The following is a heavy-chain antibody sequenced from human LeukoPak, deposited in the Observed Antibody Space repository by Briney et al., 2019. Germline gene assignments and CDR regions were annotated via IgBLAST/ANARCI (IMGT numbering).Heavy chain of an antibody. CDR2: IYPGDSDT. Sequence: GESLKISCKGSGYSFTSYWIGWARQMPGKGLEWMGIIYPGDSDTRYSPSFQGQVTISTDKSISTAYLQWSSLKASDTAMYYCARLGFYYDSGGYSYYFDYWGQGTLVTVSS. D-gene: IGHD3-22*01. V-gene: IGHV5-51*01. J-gene: IGHJ4*02. CDR1: GYSFTSYW. CDR3: ARLGFYYDSGGYSYYFDY.